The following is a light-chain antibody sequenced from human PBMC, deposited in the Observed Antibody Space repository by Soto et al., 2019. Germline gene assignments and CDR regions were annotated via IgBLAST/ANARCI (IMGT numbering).Light chain of an antibody. Sequence: EIVMTQSPATLSVSPGERATLSCRASQSVSSNLAWYQQKPGQVPSLLIYGAFTRTTAFPDRFSGSGSGTEFTLTISSLQSEDFAVYYCQQYNNWPPTFGQGTKVDI. V-gene: IGKV3-15*01. CDR1: QSVSSN. CDR3: QQYNNWPPT. CDR2: GAF. J-gene: IGKJ1*01.